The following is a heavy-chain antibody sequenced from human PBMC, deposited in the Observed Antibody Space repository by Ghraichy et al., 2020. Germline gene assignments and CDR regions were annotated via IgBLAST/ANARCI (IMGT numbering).Heavy chain of an antibody. V-gene: IGHV3-30*18. CDR2: ISYDGSNK. CDR1: GFTFSSYG. Sequence: LTCAASGFTFSSYGMHWVRQAPGKGLEWVAVISYDGSNKYYADSVKGRFTISRDNSKNTLYLQTNSLRAEDTAVYYCAKDAAMDVWGKGTTVTVSS. J-gene: IGHJ6*04. CDR3: AKDAAMDV. D-gene: IGHD6-25*01.